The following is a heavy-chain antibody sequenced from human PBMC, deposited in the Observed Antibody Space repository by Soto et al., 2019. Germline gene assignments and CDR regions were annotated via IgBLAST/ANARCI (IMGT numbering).Heavy chain of an antibody. J-gene: IGHJ4*02. Sequence: SETLSLTCTVSGGSISSSSYYWGWIRQPPGKGLEWIGSIFYSGSTYYNPSLKSRVTISVDTSKNQFSLKLSSVTAADTAVYYCARRQMDGDYEGYFDYWGQGTLVTVSS. V-gene: IGHV4-39*01. CDR1: GGSISSSSYY. CDR3: ARRQMDGDYEGYFDY. CDR2: IFYSGST. D-gene: IGHD4-17*01.